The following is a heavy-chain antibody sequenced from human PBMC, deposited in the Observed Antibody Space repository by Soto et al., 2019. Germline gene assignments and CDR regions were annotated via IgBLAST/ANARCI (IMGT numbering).Heavy chain of an antibody. D-gene: IGHD3-9*01. V-gene: IGHV4-31*03. CDR2: SYYSGST. CDR3: VRYYDIYTGHDAFDI. J-gene: IGHJ3*02. Sequence: TLSLTCTVSGDSISIGGYYLSWIRQHPGKGLEWIGYSYYSGSTYANPSLKSRVTISVDTSKNQFSLKLSSVTAADTAVYYCVRYYDIYTGHDAFDIWGQGTMVTVSS. CDR1: GDSISIGGYY.